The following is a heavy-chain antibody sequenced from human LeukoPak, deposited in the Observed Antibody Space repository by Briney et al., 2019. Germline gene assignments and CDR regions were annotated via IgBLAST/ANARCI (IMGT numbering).Heavy chain of an antibody. V-gene: IGHV6-1*01. J-gene: IGHJ4*02. CDR1: GDSVSSNSAA. D-gene: IGHD3-22*01. CDR2: TYYRSKWYN. Sequence: SQTLSLTCAIPGDSVSSNSAAWNWIRQSPSRGLEWLGRTYYRSKWYNDYAVSVKSRITINPDTSKNQFSLQLNSVTPEDTAVYYCARAGAYYYDSSGYYSFDYWGQGTLVTVSS. CDR3: ARAGAYYYDSSGYYSFDY.